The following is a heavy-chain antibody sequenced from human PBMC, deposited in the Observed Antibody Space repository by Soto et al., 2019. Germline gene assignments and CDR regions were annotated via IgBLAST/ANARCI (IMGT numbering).Heavy chain of an antibody. CDR1: GFRLSDSA. CDR2: LTVTGDSA. CDR3: AKNGCSYPACSPYYYYVDV. V-gene: IGHV3-23*01. D-gene: IGHD2-15*01. Sequence: EVQLLESGGGLVQPGGSLRLSCAASGFRLSDSAVSWVRQAPGKGLEWVSSLTVTGDSAFYSDSVKGRFTISRGISKSTLYLKMKSLRAEDTAVYYCAKNGCSYPACSPYYYYVDVWGRGTTVTVSS. J-gene: IGHJ6*03.